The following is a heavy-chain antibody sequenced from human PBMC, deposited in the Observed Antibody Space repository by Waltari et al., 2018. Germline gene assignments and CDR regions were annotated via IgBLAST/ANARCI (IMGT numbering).Heavy chain of an antibody. Sequence: EVHLLESGGGLVQTGGSLRLSCGASGFTFSSYGMSWVRQAPGKGLEWVSSRSGGGTTYYANSVKGRFTISRDNSKNTVNLQMNSLRVEDTAVYYCAKDRITISALDTWGQGTLVTVSS. D-gene: IGHD3-3*01. CDR3: AKDRITISALDT. J-gene: IGHJ5*02. CDR1: GFTFSSYG. CDR2: SRSGGGTT. V-gene: IGHV3-23*01.